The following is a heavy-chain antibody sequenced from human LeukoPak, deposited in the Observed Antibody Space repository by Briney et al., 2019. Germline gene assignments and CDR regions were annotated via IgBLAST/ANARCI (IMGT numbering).Heavy chain of an antibody. D-gene: IGHD3-22*01. CDR1: GFTFSSYG. J-gene: IGHJ5*02. Sequence: GRSLRLSCAASGFTFSSYGMHWVRQAPGKGLEWVAVIWYDGSNKYYADSVKGRFTISRDNSKNTLYLQMNSLRAEDTAVYYCARDVNSSGYYYRGSWFDPWGQGTLVTVSS. CDR3: ARDVNSSGYYYRGSWFDP. CDR2: IWYDGSNK. V-gene: IGHV3-33*01.